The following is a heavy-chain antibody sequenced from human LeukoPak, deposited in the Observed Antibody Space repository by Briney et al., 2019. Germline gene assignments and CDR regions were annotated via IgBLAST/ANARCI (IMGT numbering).Heavy chain of an antibody. V-gene: IGHV3-30*02. D-gene: IGHD2-2*02. CDR2: IRYDGSNK. CDR1: GFTFSSYG. J-gene: IGHJ5*02. Sequence: GGSLRLSCAASGFTFSSYGMHWVRQAPGKGLEWVAFIRYDGSNKYYADSVKGRFTISRDNSKNTLYLQMNSLRAEDTAVYYCAKDPYCSSTSCYTIGWFDPWGQGTLVTVSS. CDR3: AKDPYCSSTSCYTIGWFDP.